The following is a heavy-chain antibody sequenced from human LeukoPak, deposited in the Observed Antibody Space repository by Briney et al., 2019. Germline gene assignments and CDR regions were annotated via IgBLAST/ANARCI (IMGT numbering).Heavy chain of an antibody. CDR3: ARVHDYGDYFDY. D-gene: IGHD4-17*01. Sequence: ASVKVSCKASGYAFTSYGISWVRQAPGQGLEWMGWISAYNGNTNYAQKLQGRVTMTTDTSTSTAYMELRSLRSDDTAVYYCARVHDYGDYFDYWGQGTLVTVSS. J-gene: IGHJ4*02. CDR1: GYAFTSYG. CDR2: ISAYNGNT. V-gene: IGHV1-18*01.